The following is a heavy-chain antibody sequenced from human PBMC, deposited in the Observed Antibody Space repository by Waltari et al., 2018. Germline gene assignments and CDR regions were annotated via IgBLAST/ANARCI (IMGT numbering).Heavy chain of an antibody. Sequence: QVQLVESGGGVVQPGRSLRLSCAASGFTFRSYAMHWVRQAPGEGLEWVAVISYDGSNKYYADSVKGRFTISRDNSKNTLYLQMNSLRAEDTAVYYCASGFGDDMITFGGVIVTWGQGTLVTVSS. D-gene: IGHD3-16*02. CDR3: ASGFGDDMITFGGVIVT. CDR1: GFTFRSYA. CDR2: ISYDGSNK. J-gene: IGHJ4*02. V-gene: IGHV3-30-3*01.